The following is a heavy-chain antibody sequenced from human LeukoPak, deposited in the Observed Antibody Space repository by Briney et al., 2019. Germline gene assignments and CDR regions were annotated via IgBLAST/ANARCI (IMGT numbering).Heavy chain of an antibody. CDR3: AELGITMIGGV. Sequence: GGSLRLSCAASGFTFSSYEMNWVRQAQGKGLEWVSYISSSGSTIYYADSVKGRFTISRDNAKNSLYLQMNSLRAEDTAVYYCAELGITMIGGVWGKGTTVTISS. CDR2: ISSSGSTI. V-gene: IGHV3-48*03. CDR1: GFTFSSYE. J-gene: IGHJ6*04. D-gene: IGHD3-10*02.